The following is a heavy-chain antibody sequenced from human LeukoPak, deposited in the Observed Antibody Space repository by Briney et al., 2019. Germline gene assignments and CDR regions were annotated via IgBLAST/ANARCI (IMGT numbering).Heavy chain of an antibody. CDR3: AELGITMIGGV. Sequence: GGSLRLSCAASGFTFSSYEMNWVRQAQGKGLEWVSYISSSGSTIYYADSVKGRFTISRDNAKNSLYLQMNSLRAEDTAVYYCAELGITMIGGVWGKGTTVTISS. CDR2: ISSSGSTI. V-gene: IGHV3-48*03. CDR1: GFTFSSYE. J-gene: IGHJ6*04. D-gene: IGHD3-10*02.